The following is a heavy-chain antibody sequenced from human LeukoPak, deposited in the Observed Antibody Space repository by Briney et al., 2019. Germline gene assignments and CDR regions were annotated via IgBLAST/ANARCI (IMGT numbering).Heavy chain of an antibody. J-gene: IGHJ5*02. Sequence: SETLSLTCAVPGGSISSSNWWSWVRQPPGKGLEWIGEIYHSGSTNYNPSLKSRVTISVDKSKNHLSLKLSSVTAADTAVYYCARDGAVAGSAWFDPWGQGTLVTVSS. V-gene: IGHV4-4*02. D-gene: IGHD6-19*01. CDR1: GGSISSSNW. CDR3: ARDGAVAGSAWFDP. CDR2: IYHSGST.